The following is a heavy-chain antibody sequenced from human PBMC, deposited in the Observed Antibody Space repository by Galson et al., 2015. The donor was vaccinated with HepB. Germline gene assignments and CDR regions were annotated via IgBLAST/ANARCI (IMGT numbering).Heavy chain of an antibody. Sequence: SLRLSCADSGFAFSNYGFSWVRQAPGKGLEWVSYISGGSDIIYYADSVKGRFTISRDNAKKSVFLQMNSLRDEDTAVYYCTRGYGSGNYGSWGQGTQVTVSS. V-gene: IGHV3-48*02. CDR2: ISGGSDII. J-gene: IGHJ4*02. D-gene: IGHD3-10*01. CDR3: TRGYGSGNYGS. CDR1: GFAFSNYG.